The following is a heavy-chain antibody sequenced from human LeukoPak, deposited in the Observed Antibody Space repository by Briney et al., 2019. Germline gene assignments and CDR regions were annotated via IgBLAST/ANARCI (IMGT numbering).Heavy chain of an antibody. CDR1: SGSISGRY. Sequence: PSETLSLTCTVSSGSISGRYWSWIRQPPGKGLEWIGYIYYSGSTSYNPSLKSRVSISFDTSKNQFSLKLSSVTAADTAVYYCAREMDYYDSGGYYLQWFDPWGQGTLVTVSS. D-gene: IGHD3-22*01. CDR2: IYYSGST. J-gene: IGHJ5*02. CDR3: AREMDYYDSGGYYLQWFDP. V-gene: IGHV4-59*06.